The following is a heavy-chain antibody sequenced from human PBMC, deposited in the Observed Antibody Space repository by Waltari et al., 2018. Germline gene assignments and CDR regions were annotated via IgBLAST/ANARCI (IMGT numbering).Heavy chain of an antibody. CDR1: GYTFSNYD. V-gene: IGHV1-8*03. Sequence: VQLVQSGAEVKNPGASVKLSCKTSGYTFSNYDVSWVRQAPGRGLEWMGWMNPNSGNLGFAQGFQGRVMCTADTSTTTAYMELTNLRSDDTAIYFCARAVRYQLLSDFWGQGTLVTISS. CDR2: MNPNSGNL. CDR3: ARAVRYQLLSDF. D-gene: IGHD2-2*01. J-gene: IGHJ4*02.